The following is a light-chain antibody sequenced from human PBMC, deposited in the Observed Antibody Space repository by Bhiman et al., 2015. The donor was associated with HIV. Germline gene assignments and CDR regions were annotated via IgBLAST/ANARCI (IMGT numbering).Light chain of an antibody. CDR3: SAWDDSLNGFWV. V-gene: IGLV1-44*01. CDR2: TND. CDR1: RSNIGSNT. Sequence: QSVLTQPPSASGTPGQSVTISCSGSRSNIGSNTVTWYQQLPGTAPKLLIYTNDQRASGVPDRFSASKSGTSASLAISGLQPEDEADYFCSAWDDSLNGFWVFGGGTKLTVL. J-gene: IGLJ3*02.